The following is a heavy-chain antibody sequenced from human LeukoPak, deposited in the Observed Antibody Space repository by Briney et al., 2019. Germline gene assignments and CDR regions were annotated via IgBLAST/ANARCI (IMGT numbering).Heavy chain of an antibody. Sequence: GRSLRLSCAASGFTFSSYGMHWVRQAPGKGLEWVAVISYDGSNKYYADSVKGRFTISRDNSKNTLYLQMNSLRAEDTAVYYCAKDHDYGDYGWYFDPWGRGTLVTVSS. CDR3: AKDHDYGDYGWYFDP. CDR1: GFTFSSYG. J-gene: IGHJ2*01. CDR2: ISYDGSNK. D-gene: IGHD4-17*01. V-gene: IGHV3-30*18.